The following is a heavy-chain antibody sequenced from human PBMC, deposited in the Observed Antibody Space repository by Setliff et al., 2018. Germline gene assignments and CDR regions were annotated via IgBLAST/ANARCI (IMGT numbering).Heavy chain of an antibody. V-gene: IGHV1-46*01. CDR3: ASLDCSSTSCYDGWGPFDY. J-gene: IGHJ4*02. CDR2: INPSGGST. CDR1: GYTFTSYY. Sequence: ASVKVSCKASGYTFTSYYMHWVRQAPGQGLEWMGIINPSGGSTSYAQKFQGRVTMTRDTSTSTVYMELSSLRSEDTAVYYCASLDCSSTSCYDGWGPFDYWGQGTLVTVSS. D-gene: IGHD2-2*01.